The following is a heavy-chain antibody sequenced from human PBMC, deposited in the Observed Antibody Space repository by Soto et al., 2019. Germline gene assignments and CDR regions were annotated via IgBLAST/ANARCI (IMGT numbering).Heavy chain of an antibody. J-gene: IGHJ6*02. V-gene: IGHV5-10-1*01. Sequence: PGESLKISCKGSGYSFTSYWISWVRQMPGKGLEWMGRIDPSDSYTNYSPSFQGHVTISADKSISTAYLQWSSLKASDTAMYYCARRGAVAGTDGYYYYYYGMDVWGQGTKVTVS. CDR2: IDPSDSYT. CDR3: ARRGAVAGTDGYYYYYYGMDV. CDR1: GYSFTSYW. D-gene: IGHD6-19*01.